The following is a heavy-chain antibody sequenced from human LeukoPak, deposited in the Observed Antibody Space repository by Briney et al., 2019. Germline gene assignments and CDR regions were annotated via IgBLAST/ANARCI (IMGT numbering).Heavy chain of an antibody. CDR3: ARLIAARPGLEFGWFDP. V-gene: IGHV4-59*01. D-gene: IGHD6-6*01. J-gene: IGHJ5*02. Sequence: SETLSLTCTVSGGSISSYYWSWIRQPPGKGLEWIGYIYYSGSTNYNPSLKSRVTISVDTSKNQFSLKLSSVTAADTAVYYCARLIAARPGLEFGWFDPWGQGTLVTVSS. CDR1: GGSISSYY. CDR2: IYYSGST.